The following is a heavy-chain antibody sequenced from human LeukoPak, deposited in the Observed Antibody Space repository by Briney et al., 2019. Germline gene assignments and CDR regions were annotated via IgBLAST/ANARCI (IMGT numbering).Heavy chain of an antibody. V-gene: IGHV4-34*01. J-gene: IGHJ5*02. CDR1: GGSFSGYY. CDR2: INHSGST. CDR3: ARVVAARRSGWFDP. D-gene: IGHD6-6*01. Sequence: SETLSLTCAVYGGSFSGYYWSWIRQPPGKGLEWIGEINHSGSTNYNPSLKSRVTISVDTSKNQFSLKLSSVTAADTAVYYCARVVAARRSGWFDPWGQGTLVTVSS.